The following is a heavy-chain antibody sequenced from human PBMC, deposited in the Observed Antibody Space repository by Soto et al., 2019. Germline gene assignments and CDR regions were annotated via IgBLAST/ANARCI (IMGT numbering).Heavy chain of an antibody. D-gene: IGHD3-9*01. CDR3: ARVRASGYYDILTGYETTGNWFDP. CDR2: IYYSGST. Sequence: PSETLSLTCTVSGGSISSSSYYWGWIRQPPGKGLEWIGSIYYSGSTYYNPSLKSRVTISVDTSKNQFSLKLSSVTAADTAVYYCARVRASGYYDILTGYETTGNWFDPWGQGTLVTVSS. J-gene: IGHJ5*02. V-gene: IGHV4-39*07. CDR1: GGSISSSSYY.